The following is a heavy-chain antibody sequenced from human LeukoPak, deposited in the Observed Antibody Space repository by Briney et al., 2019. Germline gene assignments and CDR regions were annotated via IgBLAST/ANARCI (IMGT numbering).Heavy chain of an antibody. CDR2: INPNSGGT. CDR3: ARDPHTLYGSGNYPTSLNWFDP. Sequence: ASVKVSCKASGYTFTGYYMHWVRQAPGQGLEWMGWINPNSGGTNYAQKFQGRVTMTRDTSISTAYMELSRLRSDDTAVYYCARDPHTLYGSGNYPTSLNWFDPWGQGTLVTVSS. CDR1: GYTFTGYY. V-gene: IGHV1-2*02. J-gene: IGHJ5*02. D-gene: IGHD3-10*01.